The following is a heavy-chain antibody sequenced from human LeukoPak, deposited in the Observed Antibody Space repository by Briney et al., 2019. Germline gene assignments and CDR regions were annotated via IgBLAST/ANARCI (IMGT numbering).Heavy chain of an antibody. CDR3: AKDHNYDSSGYYPSYYFDY. Sequence: GGSLRLSCAASGFTFSSYSMNWVRQAPGKGLEWVSYISSSSSTIYYADSVKGRFTISRDNAKNSLYLQMNSLRAEDTAVYYCAKDHNYDSSGYYPSYYFDYWGQGTLVTVSS. V-gene: IGHV3-48*01. CDR1: GFTFSSYS. CDR2: ISSSSSTI. J-gene: IGHJ4*02. D-gene: IGHD3-22*01.